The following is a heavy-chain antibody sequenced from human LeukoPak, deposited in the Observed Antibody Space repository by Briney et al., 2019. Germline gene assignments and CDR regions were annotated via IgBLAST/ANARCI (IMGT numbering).Heavy chain of an antibody. D-gene: IGHD3-10*01. CDR3: AKVAKYYYGSETYYFFEQ. Sequence: GGSLRLSCAASGFTFSAYNMNWVRRTPGKGLEWVANIKQDGTEKYYVDSVRGRFTISRDNARNSLELQMNSLRVEDTAVYYCAKVAKYYYGSETYYFFEQWGQGTPVTASS. J-gene: IGHJ4*02. CDR1: GFTFSAYN. V-gene: IGHV3-7*01. CDR2: IKQDGTEK.